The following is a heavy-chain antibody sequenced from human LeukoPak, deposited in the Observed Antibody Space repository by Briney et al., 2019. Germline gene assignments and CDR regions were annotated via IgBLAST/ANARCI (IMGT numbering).Heavy chain of an antibody. V-gene: IGHV3-23*01. CDR3: AKADGSGTYYTRPSDY. D-gene: IGHD3-10*01. Sequence: GGSLTLSCAASGFTFSSYAMSWVRQAPGKGLEWVSGISGSAINTYYADPVKGRFTISRDNSQNTLYLQMSSLRAEDSAVYYCAKADGSGTYYTRPSDYWGQGTLVTVSS. CDR1: GFTFSSYA. J-gene: IGHJ4*02. CDR2: ISGSAINT.